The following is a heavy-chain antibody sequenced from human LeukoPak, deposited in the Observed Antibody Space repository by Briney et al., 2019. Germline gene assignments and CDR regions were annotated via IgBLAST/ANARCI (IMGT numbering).Heavy chain of an antibody. J-gene: IGHJ4*02. D-gene: IGHD3-3*01. V-gene: IGHV1-46*01. CDR2: INASGVST. CDR1: GYTFTSYY. Sequence: ASVKVSCKASGYTFTSYYMHWVRQAPGQGLEWMGIINASGVSTIYAQKFQGRITMTRDTSTSTVYMELSSLRSEDTAVYYCARSKTIFGVVMPGDPFSGSRDWGQGTLVTVSS. CDR3: ARSKTIFGVVMPGDPFSGSRD.